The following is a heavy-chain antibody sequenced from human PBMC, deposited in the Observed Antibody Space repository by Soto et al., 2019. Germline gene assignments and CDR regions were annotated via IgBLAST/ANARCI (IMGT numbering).Heavy chain of an antibody. CDR2: ISSYNGNT. J-gene: IGHJ4*01. CDR1: GYTFTNFG. Sequence: QIQLMQSGPEVKKPGASVKVSCKAFGYTFTNFGISWVRQAPGRGLEWMAWISSYNGNTNYAQKFQGRVTMTTDTSTSTAYMELRSLTSDDTAVYYCARGPDPTNFDHWGRGTLVTVSS. CDR3: ARGPDPTNFDH. V-gene: IGHV1-18*01.